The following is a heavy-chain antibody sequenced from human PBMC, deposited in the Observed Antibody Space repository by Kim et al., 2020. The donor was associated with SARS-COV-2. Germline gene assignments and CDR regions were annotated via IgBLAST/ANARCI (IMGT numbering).Heavy chain of an antibody. J-gene: IGHJ4*02. CDR3: ARAAYYYGSGSYYPEFHFDY. CDR2: ISSSSSYI. V-gene: IGHV3-21*01. CDR1: GFTFSSYS. D-gene: IGHD3-10*01. Sequence: GGSLRLSCAASGFTFSSYSMNWVRQAPGKGLEWVSSISSSSSYIYYADSVKGRFTISRDNAKNSLYLQMNSLRAEDTAVYYCARAAYYYGSGSYYPEFHFDYWGQGTLVTVSS.